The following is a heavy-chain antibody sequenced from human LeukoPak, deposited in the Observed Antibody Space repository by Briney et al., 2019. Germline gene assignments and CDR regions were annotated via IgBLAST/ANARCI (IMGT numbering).Heavy chain of an antibody. CDR3: ARDHSMEYGNWFDP. Sequence: GGSLSLSCAASGFTFSTYAMHWVRQAPGKGLEWVAVISYDGSNKYYADSVKGRFTISRDNSKNTLYLQMNSLRAEDTAVYYCARDHSMEYGNWFDPWGQGTLVTVSS. V-gene: IGHV3-30-3*01. CDR2: ISYDGSNK. CDR1: GFTFSTYA. J-gene: IGHJ5*02. D-gene: IGHD2/OR15-2a*01.